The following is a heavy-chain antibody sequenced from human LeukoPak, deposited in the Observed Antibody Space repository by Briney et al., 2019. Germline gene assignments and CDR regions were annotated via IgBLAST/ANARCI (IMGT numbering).Heavy chain of an antibody. Sequence: SETLSLTCTVSGGSISSYYWSWIRQPPGKGLEWIGEINHSGSTNYNPSLKSRVTISVDTSKNQFSLKLSSVTAADTAVYYCAREGRYSGSINWFDPWGQGTLVTVSS. CDR2: INHSGST. CDR1: GGSISSYY. CDR3: AREGRYSGSINWFDP. V-gene: IGHV4-34*01. D-gene: IGHD5-12*01. J-gene: IGHJ5*02.